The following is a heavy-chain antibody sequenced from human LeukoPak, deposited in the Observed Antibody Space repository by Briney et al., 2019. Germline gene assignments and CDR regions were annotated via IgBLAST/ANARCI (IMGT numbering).Heavy chain of an antibody. CDR1: GGTFSRYS. CDR3: ARGRVMNDYGGNILEY. J-gene: IGHJ4*02. D-gene: IGHD4-23*01. Sequence: SVKVSCKASGGTFSRYSISWVRQAPGEGLEWMGGTNPIVGATYYAQKFQGRVTISRDESTSTANMELSSLRPDDTAVYYCARGRVMNDYGGNILEYWGQGTLVTVSS. CDR2: TNPIVGAT. V-gene: IGHV1-69*13.